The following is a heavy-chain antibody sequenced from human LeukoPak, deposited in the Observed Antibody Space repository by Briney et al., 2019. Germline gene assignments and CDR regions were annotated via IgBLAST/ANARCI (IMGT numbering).Heavy chain of an antibody. J-gene: IGHJ6*04. D-gene: IGHD3-3*01. CDR1: GGSISDYY. V-gene: IGHV4-59*01. CDR3: ARATNYDLWSAYYHHMDV. Sequence: SETLALTCTVSGGSISDYYWSWIWQSPGPGLEWIGYIYHSGTTNYNPSLKSRVTTSVDTSKNQFSLKLSSVTAADTAVYYCARATNYDLWSAYYHHMDVWGKGTTVTVSS. CDR2: IYHSGTT.